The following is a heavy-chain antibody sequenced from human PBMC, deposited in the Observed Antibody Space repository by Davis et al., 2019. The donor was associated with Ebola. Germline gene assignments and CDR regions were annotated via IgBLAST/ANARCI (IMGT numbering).Heavy chain of an antibody. CDR3: ARGSHYDFWSGPAYYYYGMDV. CDR2: IKQDGSEK. J-gene: IGHJ6*02. D-gene: IGHD3-3*01. CDR1: GFTFSSYW. Sequence: GESLKISCAASGFTFSSYWMNWVRQAPGKGLEWVANIKQDGSEKYYVDSVKGRFTISRDNAKNSLYLQMNSLRAEDTAVYYCARGSHYDFWSGPAYYYYGMDVWGQGTTVTVSS. V-gene: IGHV3-7*03.